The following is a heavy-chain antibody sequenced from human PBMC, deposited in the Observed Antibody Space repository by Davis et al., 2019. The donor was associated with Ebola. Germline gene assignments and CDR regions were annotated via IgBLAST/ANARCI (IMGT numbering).Heavy chain of an antibody. D-gene: IGHD2-15*01. CDR2: IRYDGSNK. CDR1: GFTFSSYG. CDR3: AKDKGSIVVVVAAYSALIMDV. J-gene: IGHJ6*02. V-gene: IGHV3-30*02. Sequence: GGSLRLSCAASGFTFSSYGMHWVRQAPGKGLEWVAFIRYDGSNKYYADSVKGRFTISRDNSKNTLYLQMNSLRAEDTAVYYCAKDKGSIVVVVAAYSALIMDVWGQGTTVTVSS.